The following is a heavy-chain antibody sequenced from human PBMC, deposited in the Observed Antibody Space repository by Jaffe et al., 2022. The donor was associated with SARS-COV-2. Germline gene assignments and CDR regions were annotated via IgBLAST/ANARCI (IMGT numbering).Heavy chain of an antibody. J-gene: IGHJ3*02. CDR3: ARDRGTGYDALDT. Sequence: EVQLVESGGGLVQPGGSLRLSCTASGFTFSSYEMNWVRQAPGKGLEWVSYISSSGTITYYADSVKGRFTISRDNAKNSLFLQMNSLRAEDTSIYHCARDRGTGYDALDTWGQGTMVTVSS. V-gene: IGHV3-48*03. D-gene: IGHD6-19*01. CDR1: GFTFSSYE. CDR2: ISSSGTIT.